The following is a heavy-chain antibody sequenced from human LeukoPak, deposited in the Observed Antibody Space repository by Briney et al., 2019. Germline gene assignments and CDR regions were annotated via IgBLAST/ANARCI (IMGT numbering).Heavy chain of an antibody. CDR2: ISSSSDYK. CDR1: GFNFSRHS. J-gene: IGHJ4*02. D-gene: IGHD2-15*01. Sequence: GGSLRLSCAASGFNFSRHSMNWVRQAPGKGLEWVSSISSSSDYKYYADSVKGRFTISRDNAKNSLYLQMDSLRAEDTAVYYCASEIVPRWSSPNFDYWGQGTLVTVSS. CDR3: ASEIVPRWSSPNFDY. V-gene: IGHV3-21*01.